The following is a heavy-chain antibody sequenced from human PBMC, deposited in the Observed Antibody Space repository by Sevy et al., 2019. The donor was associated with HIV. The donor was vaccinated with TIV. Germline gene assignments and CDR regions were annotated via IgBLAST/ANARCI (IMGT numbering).Heavy chain of an antibody. Sequence: GGSLRLSCVASGFTFSSYGMHWVRQAPGKGLEWVAVISYDGSKNSYADSVKGRFTISRDNSKNTLYLQMNSLRAEDTAVYYCAKDLKGSSSWFYYYYYGMDVWGQGTTVTVSS. J-gene: IGHJ6*02. CDR3: AKDLKGSSSWFYYYYYGMDV. CDR2: ISYDGSKN. V-gene: IGHV3-30*18. D-gene: IGHD6-13*01. CDR1: GFTFSSYG.